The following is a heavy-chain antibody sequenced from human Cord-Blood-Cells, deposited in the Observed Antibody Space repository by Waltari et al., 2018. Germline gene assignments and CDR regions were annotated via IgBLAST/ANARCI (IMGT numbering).Heavy chain of an antibody. CDR3: IYSGYDFYYYYGMDV. CDR1: GFTFSGSA. D-gene: IGHD5-12*01. CDR2: IRSKANSYET. J-gene: IGHJ6*02. Sequence: EVQLVESGGGLVQPGGSLKLSCAASGFTFSGSAMHWVRQASGKGLEWVGRIRSKANSYETAYAASVKGRFTISRDDSKNTAYLQMNSLKTEDTAVYYCIYSGYDFYYYYGMDVWGQGTTVTVSS. V-gene: IGHV3-73*02.